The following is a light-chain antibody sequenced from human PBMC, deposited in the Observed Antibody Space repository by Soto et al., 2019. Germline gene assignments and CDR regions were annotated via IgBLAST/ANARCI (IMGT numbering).Light chain of an antibody. CDR1: QSSLYSYNNKNY. V-gene: IGKV4-1*01. CDR3: QQYYSNPIT. Sequence: DAVLIQPHDSLAVSLGETATINCKSSQSSLYSYNNKNYLAWYQQKPGQPPKLLIYCASTRESGVPARFSGSGSGTDFTLTISSLQAEDVAVYYCQQYYSNPITFGQGTRLEIK. J-gene: IGKJ5*01. CDR2: CAS.